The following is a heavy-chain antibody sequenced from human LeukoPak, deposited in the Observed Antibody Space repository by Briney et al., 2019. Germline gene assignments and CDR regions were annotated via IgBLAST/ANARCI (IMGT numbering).Heavy chain of an antibody. CDR3: ARGRRPAESPFDI. CDR2: IYPGDSDT. Sequence: GESLKISCKGSGYSFTSYCIGWVRQMPGKGLEGMGFIYPGDSDTRYSPSFQGQVTISADKSISTAYLQWSSLKASDTAMYYCARGRRPAESPFDIWGQGTMVTVSS. J-gene: IGHJ3*02. V-gene: IGHV5-51*01. CDR1: GYSFTSYC.